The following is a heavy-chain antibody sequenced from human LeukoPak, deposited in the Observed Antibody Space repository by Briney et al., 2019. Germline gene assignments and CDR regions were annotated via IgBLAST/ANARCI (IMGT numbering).Heavy chain of an antibody. CDR3: ARDWSAAVYAPFDY. Sequence: GGSLGLSCAASGFTFSSYAMSWVRPAPGKGLEWVSAISGSGGSTYYADPVKGRFTISRDNSKNTLYLQMKSLRHEDTAVYYCARDWSAAVYAPFDYWGQGTLVTVSS. CDR2: ISGSGGST. J-gene: IGHJ4*02. V-gene: IGHV3-23*01. D-gene: IGHD5/OR15-5a*01. CDR1: GFTFSSYA.